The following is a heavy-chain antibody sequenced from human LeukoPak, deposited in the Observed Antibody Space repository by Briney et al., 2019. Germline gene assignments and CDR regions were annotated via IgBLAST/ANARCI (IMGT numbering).Heavy chain of an antibody. CDR3: ARANLAAAGTSSSYHFDY. V-gene: IGHV4-61*01. CDR1: GGSIRSGSYY. J-gene: IGHJ4*02. Sequence: SETLSLTCTVSGGSIRSGSYYWSWIRQPPGKGLEWIGNIYKSGSTNYNPSLESRVTMSVDTSKDQFSLKLNSVTAADTAVYYCARANLAAAGTSSSYHFDYWGQGTLVTISS. D-gene: IGHD6-13*01. CDR2: IYKSGST.